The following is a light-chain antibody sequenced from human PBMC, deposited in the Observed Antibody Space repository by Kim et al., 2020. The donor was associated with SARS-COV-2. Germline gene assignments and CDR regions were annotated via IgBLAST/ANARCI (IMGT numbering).Light chain of an antibody. CDR1: SSDVGGYNY. Sequence: GQSITTSCTGTSSDVGGYNYVSWYQQHPGKAPKLMIYDVNNRPSGVSNRFSGSKSGNTASLTISGLQAEDEADYYCSSYTSRTTVVFGGGTQLTVL. J-gene: IGLJ2*01. V-gene: IGLV2-14*03. CDR3: SSYTSRTTVV. CDR2: DVN.